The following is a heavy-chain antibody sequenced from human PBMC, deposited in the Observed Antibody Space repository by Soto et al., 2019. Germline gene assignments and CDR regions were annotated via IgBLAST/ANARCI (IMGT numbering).Heavy chain of an antibody. V-gene: IGHV3-53*01. CDR3: ASSPPPGYYDSSGYYLRYGMDV. Sequence: PGGSLRLSCAASGFTVSSNYMSWVRQAPGKGLEWVSVIYSGGSTYYADSVKGRFTISRDNSKNTLYLQMNSLRAEDTAVYYCASSPPPGYYDSSGYYLRYGMDVWGQGTTVTVSS. D-gene: IGHD3-22*01. CDR1: GFTVSSNY. J-gene: IGHJ6*02. CDR2: IYSGGST.